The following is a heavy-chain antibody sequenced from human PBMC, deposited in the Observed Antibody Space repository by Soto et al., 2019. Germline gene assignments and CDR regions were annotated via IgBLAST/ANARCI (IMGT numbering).Heavy chain of an antibody. J-gene: IGHJ6*02. CDR3: AREKWEFARGAVYYPYGMDV. V-gene: IGHV4-38-2*02. D-gene: IGHD1-26*01. CDR1: RYSITSGYH. CDR2: IHHSGST. Sequence: SETLSLTCAVSRYSITSGYHWGWIRQPPGKGLEWIGSIHHSGSTYYNPSLKSRVTISVDTSKNQFSLELASVTAADTAVYYCAREKWEFARGAVYYPYGMDVWGPGPMVTVSS.